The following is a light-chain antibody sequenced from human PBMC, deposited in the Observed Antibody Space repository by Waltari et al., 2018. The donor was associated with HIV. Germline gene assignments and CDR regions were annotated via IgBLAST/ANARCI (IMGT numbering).Light chain of an antibody. CDR3: QHYDGLPIT. CDR2: DAS. V-gene: IGKV1-33*01. J-gene: IGKJ3*01. Sequence: DIQMTQSPSPLSASIGDRVTITCQASQDIRNFLNWYQQKAGKAPELLIHDASNLETGVPSRFSGSGSGTHFTLTISSLQPEDIATYFCQHYDGLPITFGPGTKLEVK. CDR1: QDIRNF.